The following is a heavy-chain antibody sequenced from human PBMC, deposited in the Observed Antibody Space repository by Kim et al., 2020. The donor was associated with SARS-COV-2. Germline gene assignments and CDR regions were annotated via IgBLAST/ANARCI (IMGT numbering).Heavy chain of an antibody. CDR3: ARDAVHYGSGYYYGMDV. D-gene: IGHD3-10*01. CDR1: GGSISSGGYY. V-gene: IGHV4-31*03. J-gene: IGHJ6*02. CDR2: IYYSGST. Sequence: SETLSLTCTVSGGSISSGGYYWSWIRQHPGKGLEWIGYIYYSGSTYYNPSLKSRVTISADTPKNQFSLKLSSVTAADTAVYYCARDAVHYGSGYYYGMDVWGQGTTVTVSS.